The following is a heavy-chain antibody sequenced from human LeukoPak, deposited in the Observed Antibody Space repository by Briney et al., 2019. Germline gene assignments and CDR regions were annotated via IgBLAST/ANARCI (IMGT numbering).Heavy chain of an antibody. CDR1: GFTFSSYA. CDR2: IIPIFGTA. D-gene: IGHD3-10*01. J-gene: IGHJ4*02. V-gene: IGHV1-69*01. CDR3: ARGRGMYYYGSGSKFSCDY. Sequence: SGGSLRLSCAASGFTFSSYAISWVRQAPGQGLEWMGGIIPIFGTANYAQKFQGRVTITADESTSTAYMELSSLRSEDTAVYYCARGRGMYYYGSGSKFSCDYWGQGTLVTVSS.